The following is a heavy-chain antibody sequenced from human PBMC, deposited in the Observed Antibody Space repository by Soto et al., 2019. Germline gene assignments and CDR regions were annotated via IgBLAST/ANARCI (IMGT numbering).Heavy chain of an antibody. Sequence: EVQLLESGGGLVQPGGSLRLSCAASGFTFSSYAMSWVRQAPGKGLEWVSAISGSGGSTYYADSVKGRFTISRDNSKNTLYLQMNSLRAEDTAVYYCAKDGGYVYIWGSYRYTSDAFDIWGQGTMVTVSS. J-gene: IGHJ3*02. D-gene: IGHD3-16*02. CDR1: GFTFSSYA. CDR2: ISGSGGST. CDR3: AKDGGYVYIWGSYRYTSDAFDI. V-gene: IGHV3-23*01.